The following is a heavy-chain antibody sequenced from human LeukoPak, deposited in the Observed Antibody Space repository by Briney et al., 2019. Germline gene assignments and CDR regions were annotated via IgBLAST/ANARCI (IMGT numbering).Heavy chain of an antibody. CDR2: IYYSGST. CDR1: GGPISSSTYY. D-gene: IGHD1-26*01. V-gene: IGHV4-39*01. CDR3: ARQRYSGSYSVDY. Sequence: AETLSLTCIVFGGPISSSTYYWGWIRQPPGKGLEWIGSIYYSGSTYYNPSLKSRVTISVDTSKNQFSLKLSSVTAADTAVYYCARQRYSGSYSVDYWGQGTLVTVSS. J-gene: IGHJ4*02.